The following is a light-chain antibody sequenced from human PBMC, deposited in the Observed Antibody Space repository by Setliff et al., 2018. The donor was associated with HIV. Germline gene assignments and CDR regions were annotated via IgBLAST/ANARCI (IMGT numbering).Light chain of an antibody. CDR1: SSNIGAGYD. Sequence: QSVLTQPPSVSGAPGQRVTISCTGSSSNIGAGYDVHWCQQLPGTAPKLLIYGNNNRPSGVPDRFSGSKSGTSASLAITGLQAEDEADYYCQSYDNSLSGSGVFGTGTRSPS. V-gene: IGLV1-40*01. CDR2: GNN. J-gene: IGLJ1*01. CDR3: QSYDNSLSGSGV.